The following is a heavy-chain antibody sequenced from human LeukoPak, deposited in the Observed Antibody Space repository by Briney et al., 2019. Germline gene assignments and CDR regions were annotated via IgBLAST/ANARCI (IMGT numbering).Heavy chain of an antibody. Sequence: SETQSLTCTVSGGSISSYYWSWIRQPPGKGLEWIGYIYYSGSTNYNPSLKSRVTISVDTSKNQFSLKLSSVTAADTAVYYCARDAWGMTDAFDIWGQGTMVTVSS. CDR3: ARDAWGMTDAFDI. J-gene: IGHJ3*02. CDR1: GGSISSYY. D-gene: IGHD2-8*02. V-gene: IGHV4-59*01. CDR2: IYYSGST.